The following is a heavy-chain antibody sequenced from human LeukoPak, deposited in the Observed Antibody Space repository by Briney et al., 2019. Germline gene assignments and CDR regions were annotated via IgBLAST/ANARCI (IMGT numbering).Heavy chain of an antibody. D-gene: IGHD5-18*01. CDR2: IYYSGST. Sequence: SETLSLTCTVSGGSISSSSYYWGWIRQPPGKGLEWIGYIYYSGSTYYNPSLKSRVTISVDTSKNQFSLKLSSVTAADTAVYYCARVGTAIAEYFDYWGQGTLVTVSS. J-gene: IGHJ4*02. CDR1: GGSISSSSYY. V-gene: IGHV4-30-4*08. CDR3: ARVGTAIAEYFDY.